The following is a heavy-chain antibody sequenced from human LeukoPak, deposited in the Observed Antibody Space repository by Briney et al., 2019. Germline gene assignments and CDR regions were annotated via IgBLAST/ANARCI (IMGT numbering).Heavy chain of an antibody. D-gene: IGHD6-13*01. CDR2: INHSGST. CDR1: GGSFSGYY. CDR3: ARREWQYSSSWSDY. Sequence: SETLSLTCAVYGGSFSGYYWSLIRQPPGKGLEWIGEINHSGSTNYNPSLKSRVTISVGTSKNQFSLKLSSVTAADTAVYYCARREWQYSSSWSDYWGQGTLVTVSS. J-gene: IGHJ4*02. V-gene: IGHV4-34*01.